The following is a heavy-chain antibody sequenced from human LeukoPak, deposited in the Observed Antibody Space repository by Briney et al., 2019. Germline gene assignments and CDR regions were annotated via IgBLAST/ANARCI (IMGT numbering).Heavy chain of an antibody. CDR2: LYYSGST. J-gene: IGHJ4*02. CDR1: GDSITYNNYY. Sequence: SETLSLTCTVSGDSITYNNYYWGWIRQPPGKGLEWVGHLYYSGSTWSNPSLKSRLTISVDTAKNQFSLKLSSVTAADTAIYYCARRMATATFDFWGQGILVSVSS. D-gene: IGHD4-17*01. CDR3: ARRMATATFDF. V-gene: IGHV4-39*01.